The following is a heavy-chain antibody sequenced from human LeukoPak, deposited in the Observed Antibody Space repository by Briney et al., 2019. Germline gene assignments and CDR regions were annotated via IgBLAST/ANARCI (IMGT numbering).Heavy chain of an antibody. CDR2: INHSGST. V-gene: IGHV4-34*01. CDR1: GGSFSGYY. Sequence: SETLSLTCAVYGGSFSGYYWSWIRQPSGKGLEWIGEINHSGSTNYNPSLKSRVTISVDTSKNQFSLKLSSVTAADTAVYYCARGFSSNWFDPWGQGTLVTVSS. J-gene: IGHJ5*02. CDR3: ARGFSSNWFDP.